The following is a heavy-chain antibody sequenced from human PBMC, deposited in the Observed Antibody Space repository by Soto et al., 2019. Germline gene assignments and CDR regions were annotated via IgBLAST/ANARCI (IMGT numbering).Heavy chain of an antibody. CDR1: GGSFSGYY. V-gene: IGHV4-34*01. J-gene: IGHJ4*02. D-gene: IGHD3-9*01. CDR2: INHSGST. CDR3: ASYFDWLPFDY. Sequence: QVQLQQWGAGLLKPSETLSLTCAVYGGSFSGYYWSWIRQPPGKGLEWIGEINHSGSTNYNPSLKSRVTISVDTSKNQFSLKLSSVTAADTAVYYCASYFDWLPFDYWGQGTLVTVSS.